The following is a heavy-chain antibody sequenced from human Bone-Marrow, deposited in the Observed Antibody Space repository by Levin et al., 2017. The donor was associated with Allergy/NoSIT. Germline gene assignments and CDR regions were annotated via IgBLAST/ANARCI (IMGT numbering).Heavy chain of an antibody. D-gene: IGHD5-12*01. V-gene: IGHV3-64D*06. CDR2: IDSNGGST. CDR1: GFTFSSNA. CDR3: VKDPQVGGYEWPETAYFDY. J-gene: IGHJ4*02. Sequence: GGSLRLSCSASGFTFSSNAMHWVRQAPGKGLEYVSTIDSNGGSTYYAESVKGRLTISRDNSMNMLYLQMSSLRAEDTAVYYCVKDPQVGGYEWPETAYFDYWGQGTLVTVSS.